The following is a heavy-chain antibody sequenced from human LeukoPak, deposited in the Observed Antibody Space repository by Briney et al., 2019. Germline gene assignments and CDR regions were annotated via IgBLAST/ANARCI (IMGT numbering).Heavy chain of an antibody. CDR3: TTLDLYDILTGYPLDY. Sequence: GRSLRLSCAASGFTFSSYGMHWVRQASGKGLEWVGRIRSKANSYATAYAASVKGRFTISRDDSKNTAYLQMNSLKTEDTAVYYCTTLDLYDILTGYPLDYWGQGTLVTVSS. CDR1: GFTFSSYG. D-gene: IGHD3-9*01. V-gene: IGHV3-73*01. J-gene: IGHJ4*02. CDR2: IRSKANSYAT.